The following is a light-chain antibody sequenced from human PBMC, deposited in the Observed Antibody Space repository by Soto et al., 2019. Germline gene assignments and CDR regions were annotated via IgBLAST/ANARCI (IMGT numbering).Light chain of an antibody. CDR1: QSVSNK. Sequence: EVVMRQSPATLSVSPGETATLSCRASQSVSNKLAWHQQRPGQAPRLLIYAADTRATGIPDRFSGSGSGREFTLTISSLQSEDFAVYYCQQYNNWPPWTFGQGTKVDIK. CDR3: QQYNNWPPWT. J-gene: IGKJ1*01. CDR2: AAD. V-gene: IGKV3-15*01.